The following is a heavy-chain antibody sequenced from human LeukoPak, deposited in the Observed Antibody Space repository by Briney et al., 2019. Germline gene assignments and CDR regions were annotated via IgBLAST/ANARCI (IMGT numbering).Heavy chain of an antibody. V-gene: IGHV4-4*07. CDR2: GSTSGST. Sequence: SETLSLTCTVSGASISSYYWSWIRQPAGKGLEWIGRGSTSGSTNYNPSLKSRVTMSVETSKNLFSLKLSSVTAADTAVYYCARDSYFGSGNYYIDYWGQGTLVTVSS. J-gene: IGHJ4*02. CDR1: GASISSYY. CDR3: ARDSYFGSGNYYIDY. D-gene: IGHD3-10*01.